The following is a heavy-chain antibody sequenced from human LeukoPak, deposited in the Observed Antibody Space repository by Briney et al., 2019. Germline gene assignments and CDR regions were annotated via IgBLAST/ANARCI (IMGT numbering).Heavy chain of an antibody. CDR3: ARLYGGYGDYYFDY. CDR1: GFTFSNYW. Sequence: GGSLRLSCAASGFTFSNYWMHWVRQAPGRGLVWVSRINTDGTTTHYADSVKGRFTISRDNAKNTLYLQMNSLRAEDTAVYYCARLYGGYGDYYFDYWGQGTLVTVSS. D-gene: IGHD4-17*01. J-gene: IGHJ4*02. CDR2: INTDGTTT. V-gene: IGHV3-74*01.